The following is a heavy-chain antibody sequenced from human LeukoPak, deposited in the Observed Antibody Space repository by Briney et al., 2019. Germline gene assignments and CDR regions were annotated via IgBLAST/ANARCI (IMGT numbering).Heavy chain of an antibody. Sequence: GGSLRLSCAASGFTVSSNYMSWVRQAPGKGLEWVSVIYSGGSTYYADSVKGRFTISRDNSKNTLYLQMNSLRPEDTALYFCAKDGNNDAFDIWGQGTMVTVSS. J-gene: IGHJ3*02. V-gene: IGHV3-53*05. CDR1: GFTVSSNY. CDR3: AKDGNNDAFDI. CDR2: IYSGGST.